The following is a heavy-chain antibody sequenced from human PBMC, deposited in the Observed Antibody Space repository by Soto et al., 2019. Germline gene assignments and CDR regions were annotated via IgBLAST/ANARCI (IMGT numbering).Heavy chain of an antibody. CDR3: ARTSESRWLRFEFFY. Sequence: PGGSLRLSCAASGFTFSSYGMHWVRQAPGKGLEWVAVISYDGSNKYYADSVKGRFTISRDNSKNTLYLQMNSLRAEDTAVYYCARTSESRWLRFEFFYWGQGTLVTVSS. D-gene: IGHD5-12*01. CDR2: ISYDGSNK. CDR1: GFTFSSYG. V-gene: IGHV3-30*03. J-gene: IGHJ4*02.